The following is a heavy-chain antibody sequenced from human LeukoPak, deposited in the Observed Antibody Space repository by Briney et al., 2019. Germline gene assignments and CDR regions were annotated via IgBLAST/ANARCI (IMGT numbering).Heavy chain of an antibody. CDR1: GFTFSSYA. CDR3: ASSGSYRFDY. V-gene: IGHV3-48*02. Sequence: GGSLRLSCVASGFTFSSYAMNWVRQAPGKGREWVSHITASGTAMFYADSVKGRFTISRDNAKNSLYLQMNSLRDEDTAVYYCASSGSYRFDYWGQGTLVTVSS. J-gene: IGHJ4*02. CDR2: ITASGTAM. D-gene: IGHD1-26*01.